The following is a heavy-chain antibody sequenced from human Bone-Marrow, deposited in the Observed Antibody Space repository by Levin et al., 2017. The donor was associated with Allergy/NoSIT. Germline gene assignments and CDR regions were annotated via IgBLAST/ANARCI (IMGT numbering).Heavy chain of an antibody. J-gene: IGHJ2*01. Sequence: GESLKISCAASGFTFSSYAMSWVRQAPGKGLEWVSTISGSGGSTYNADSVKGRFTISRDNSKTTLYLQMNSLRAEDTAVYYCARGPMYYYDSSGYYFNWYFDLWGRGTLVTVSS. V-gene: IGHV3-23*01. D-gene: IGHD3-22*01. CDR1: GFTFSSYA. CDR3: ARGPMYYYDSSGYYFNWYFDL. CDR2: ISGSGGST.